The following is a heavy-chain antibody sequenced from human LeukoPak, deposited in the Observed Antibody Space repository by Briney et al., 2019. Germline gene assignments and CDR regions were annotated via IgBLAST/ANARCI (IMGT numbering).Heavy chain of an antibody. Sequence: SETLSLTCAVSGYSISSGYSWGWIRQPPGKGLEWIATIYHSGSTYYNTSLKSRVTISVDTSKNHFSLKLTSVTAADAAVYYWARVRGYCSSTICYRYYFDYWGQGTLVTVSS. J-gene: IGHJ4*02. CDR3: ARVRGYCSSTICYRYYFDY. CDR2: IYHSGST. V-gene: IGHV4-38-2*01. D-gene: IGHD2-2*02. CDR1: GYSISSGYS.